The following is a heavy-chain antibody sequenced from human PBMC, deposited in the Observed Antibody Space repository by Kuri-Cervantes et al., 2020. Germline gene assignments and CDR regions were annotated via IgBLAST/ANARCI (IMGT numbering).Heavy chain of an antibody. CDR1: GFTFSSYA. V-gene: IGHV3-73*01. J-gene: IGHJ4*02. CDR2: IRSKANSYAT. Sequence: GESLKISCAASGFTFSSYAMHWVRQASGKGLEWVGRIRSKANSYATAYAASVKGRFTISRDDSKNTAYLQMNSLKTEDTAVYYCRTTGGIVGATAPLPDYWGQGTLVTVSS. D-gene: IGHD1-26*01. CDR3: RTTGGIVGATAPLPDY.